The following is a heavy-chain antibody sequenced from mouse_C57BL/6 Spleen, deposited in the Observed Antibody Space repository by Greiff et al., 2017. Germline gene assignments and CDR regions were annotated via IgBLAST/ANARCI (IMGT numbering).Heavy chain of an antibody. Sequence: QVQLQQPGAELVMPGASVKLSCKASGYTFTSYWMHWVKQRPGQGLEWIGEIDPSDSYTNYNQKFKGKSTLTVDKSSSTAYMQLSSLTSEDSAVYYCARWGTTVPLDYWGQGTTLTVSS. D-gene: IGHD1-1*01. CDR3: ARWGTTVPLDY. V-gene: IGHV1-69*01. CDR1: GYTFTSYW. J-gene: IGHJ2*01. CDR2: IDPSDSYT.